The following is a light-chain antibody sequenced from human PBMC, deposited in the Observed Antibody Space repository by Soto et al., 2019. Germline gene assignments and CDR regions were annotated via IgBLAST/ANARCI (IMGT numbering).Light chain of an antibody. Sequence: QSVLTQPPSASGTPGQRVTISCSGSSSNIGSNTVNWYQQLPGTAPKLLIYSNNQRPSGVPDRFSGSKSGTSASLAISGLQCEDEADYYCAAWDDSLNGVVFGGWTQLTVL. CDR2: SNN. CDR1: SSNIGSNT. V-gene: IGLV1-44*01. CDR3: AAWDDSLNGVV. J-gene: IGLJ2*01.